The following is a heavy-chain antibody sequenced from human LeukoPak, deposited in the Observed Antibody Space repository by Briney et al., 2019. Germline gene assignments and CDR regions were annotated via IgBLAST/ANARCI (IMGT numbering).Heavy chain of an antibody. V-gene: IGHV4-61*01. J-gene: IGHJ5*02. D-gene: IGHD2-2*01. CDR2: IYYSGGT. CDR3: ARELGNLPADNWFDP. Sequence: SEALSLTCTVSGGSVSSGSYYWSWIRQPPGKGLEWIGYIYYSGGTNYNPSLKSRVTISVDTSKNQFSLKLSSVTAADTAVYYCARELGNLPADNWFDPWGQGTLATVSS. CDR1: GGSVSSGSYY.